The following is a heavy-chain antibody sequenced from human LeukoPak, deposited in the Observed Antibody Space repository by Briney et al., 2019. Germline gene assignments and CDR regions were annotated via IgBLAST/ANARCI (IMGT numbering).Heavy chain of an antibody. Sequence: GGSLRLSCAASGFPFSDYVMHWVRQAPGKGLEWVAVIRYDGNNEYYADSVKGRFTISRDNSKNMLYLQMNSLGTEDTAVYYCAKDRWGAVASFDYWGQGTLVTVSS. CDR1: GFPFSDYV. CDR3: AKDRWGAVASFDY. D-gene: IGHD6-19*01. V-gene: IGHV3-30*02. J-gene: IGHJ4*02. CDR2: IRYDGNNE.